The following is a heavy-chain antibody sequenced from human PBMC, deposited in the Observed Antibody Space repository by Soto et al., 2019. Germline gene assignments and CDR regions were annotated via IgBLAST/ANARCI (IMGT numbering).Heavy chain of an antibody. CDR3: VREDGISTSQDTYYGMGV. J-gene: IGHJ6*02. V-gene: IGHV3-48*03. CDR1: EFTFSNYE. CDR2: ISSSGTPI. Sequence: EVQLAESGGGLVQPGGSLRLSCAVSEFTFSNYEINWVRQAPGKGLEWVSYISSSGTPIYYADSVKGRFTISRDTAKNSLYLQMNSLRVEDTAVYYCVREDGISTSQDTYYGMGVWGQGTTVTVSS. D-gene: IGHD2-2*01.